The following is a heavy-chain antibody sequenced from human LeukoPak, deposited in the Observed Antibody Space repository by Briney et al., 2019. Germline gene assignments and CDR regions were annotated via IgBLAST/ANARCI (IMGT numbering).Heavy chain of an antibody. CDR1: GYIFTSYS. CDR2: ISPNNGNT. V-gene: IGHV1-18*01. J-gene: IGHJ4*02. Sequence: ASVKVSCKASGYIFTSYSITWVRQAPGQGLEWMGWISPNNGNTNYAQKLQGRVTMTTDTSTSTAYMELRSLRSDDAAVYYCARDESHGGDYCWGQGTLVTVSS. CDR3: ARDESHGGDYC. D-gene: IGHD2-21*02.